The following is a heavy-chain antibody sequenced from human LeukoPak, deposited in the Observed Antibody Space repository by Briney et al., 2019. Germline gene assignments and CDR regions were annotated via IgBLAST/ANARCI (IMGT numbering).Heavy chain of an antibody. CDR1: GYSISSGYY. J-gene: IGHJ4*02. Sequence: SETLSLTCTVSGYSISSGYYWGWIRQPPGKGLEWIGSIYHSGSTYYNPSLKSRVTISVDTSKNQFSLKLSSVTAADTAVYYCARRGVVTHDYWGQGTLVTVSS. V-gene: IGHV4-38-2*02. CDR2: IYHSGST. CDR3: ARRGVVTHDY. D-gene: IGHD4-23*01.